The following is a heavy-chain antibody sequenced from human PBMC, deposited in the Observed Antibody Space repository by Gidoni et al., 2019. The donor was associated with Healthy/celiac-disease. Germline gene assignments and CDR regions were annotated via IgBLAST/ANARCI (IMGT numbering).Heavy chain of an antibody. D-gene: IGHD6-19*01. CDR2: IYYSGST. CDR1: GGSISSSSYY. V-gene: IGHV4-39*01. CDR3: ARLSVPPIYYFDY. Sequence: QLQLQESGPGLVKPSETLSLTCTVSGGSISSSSYYWGWIRQPPGKGLEWIGSIYYSGSTYYNPSLKSRVTISVDTSKNQFSLKLSSVTAADTAVYYCARLSVPPIYYFDYWGQGTLVTVSS. J-gene: IGHJ4*02.